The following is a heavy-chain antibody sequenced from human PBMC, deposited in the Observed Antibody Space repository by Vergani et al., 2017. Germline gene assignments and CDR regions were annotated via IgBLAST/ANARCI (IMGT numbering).Heavy chain of an antibody. CDR3: ARAMVYYDSSGSFDY. Sequence: EVQLVESGGGLVQPGGSPRLSCAASGFTFSSYSMNWVRQAPGKGLEWVSYISSSSSTIYYADSVKGRFTISRDNAKNSLYLQMNSLRAEDTAVYYCARAMVYYDSSGSFDYWGQGTLVTVSS. V-gene: IGHV3-48*01. J-gene: IGHJ4*02. CDR1: GFTFSSYS. D-gene: IGHD3-22*01. CDR2: ISSSSSTI.